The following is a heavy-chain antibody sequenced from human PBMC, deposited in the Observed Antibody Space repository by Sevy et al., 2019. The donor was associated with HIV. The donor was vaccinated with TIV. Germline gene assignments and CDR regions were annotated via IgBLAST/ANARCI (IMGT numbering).Heavy chain of an antibody. CDR2: ISSSSTYI. Sequence: GGSLRLSCVASGLTFSVYSMNWVRQAPGKGLEWASSISSSSTYIYYADSVKGRFTISRDNAKKSLYLQMNSLRAEDTAVYYCARDRDGSGSSGGYGMDVWGQGTTVTVSS. J-gene: IGHJ6*02. D-gene: IGHD3-10*01. CDR3: ARDRDGSGSSGGYGMDV. CDR1: GLTFSVYS. V-gene: IGHV3-21*01.